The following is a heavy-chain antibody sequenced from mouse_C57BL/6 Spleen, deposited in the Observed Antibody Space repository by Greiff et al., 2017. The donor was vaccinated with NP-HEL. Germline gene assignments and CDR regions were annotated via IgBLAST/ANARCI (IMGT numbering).Heavy chain of an antibody. D-gene: IGHD1-1*01. V-gene: IGHV2-5*01. J-gene: IGHJ3*01. Sequence: QVQLQQSGPGLVQPSQSLSITCTVSGFSLTSYGVHWVRQSPGKGLEWLGVIWRGGSTDYNAAFMSRLSITKDNSKSQVFFKMNSLQADDTAIYYCAKNNCSSQAWFAYWGQGTLVTVSA. CDR1: GFSLTSYG. CDR2: IWRGGST. CDR3: AKNNCSSQAWFAY.